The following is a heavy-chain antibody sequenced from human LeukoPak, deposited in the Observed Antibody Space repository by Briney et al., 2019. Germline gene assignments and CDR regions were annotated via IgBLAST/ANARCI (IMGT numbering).Heavy chain of an antibody. CDR3: ARDADTSGYYNGDYYSYYGMDV. CDR2: IKQDGSEK. Sequence: PGGSLRLSCAASGFTFSNYWMSWVRQAPGKGLEWVANIKQDGSEKYYVDCVKGRFTISRDNAKNSLYLQMNSLRVEDMAVYYCARDADTSGYYNGDYYSYYGMDVWGQGTTVTVSS. CDR1: GFTFSNYW. V-gene: IGHV3-7*01. J-gene: IGHJ6*02. D-gene: IGHD3-22*01.